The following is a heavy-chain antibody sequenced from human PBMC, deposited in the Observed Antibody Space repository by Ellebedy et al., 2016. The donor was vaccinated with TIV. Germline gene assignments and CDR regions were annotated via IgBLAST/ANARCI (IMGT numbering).Heavy chain of an antibody. Sequence: AASVKVSCKASGYTFTSYYMNWVRQAPGQGLEWMGRIIPILGIANYAQKFQGRVTSTADKSTITAYMELSSLISEDTAVYYCARDFDYWGQGTLVTVSS. CDR3: ARDFDY. CDR2: IIPILGIA. CDR1: GYTFTSYY. J-gene: IGHJ4*02. V-gene: IGHV1-69*04.